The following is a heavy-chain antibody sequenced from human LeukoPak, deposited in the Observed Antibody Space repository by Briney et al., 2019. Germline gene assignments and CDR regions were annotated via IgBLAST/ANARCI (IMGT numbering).Heavy chain of an antibody. CDR3: AKHQNRWDYYFDY. CDR2: ISGSGGST. Sequence: GGSLRLSCAASGFTFDDYGMSWVRQAPGKGLEWVSAISGSGGSTYYADSVKGRFTISRDNSKNTLYLQMNSLRAEDTAVYYCAKHQNRWDYYFDYWGQGTLVTVSS. J-gene: IGHJ4*02. D-gene: IGHD1-14*01. CDR1: GFTFDDYG. V-gene: IGHV3-23*01.